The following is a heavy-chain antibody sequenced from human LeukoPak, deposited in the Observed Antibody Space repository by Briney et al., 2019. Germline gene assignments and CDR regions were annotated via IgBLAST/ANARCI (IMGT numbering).Heavy chain of an antibody. D-gene: IGHD5-24*01. CDR1: GGSISSYY. Sequence: SETLSLTCTVSGGSISSYYWNWIRQPAGKGLEWIGYIHYSGSTNYNPSLKSRVTISVDTSKNQFSLKLSSVTAADTAVYYCAGRLWRRDGYNLSAFDIWGQGTMVTVSS. CDR3: AGRLWRRDGYNLSAFDI. J-gene: IGHJ3*02. CDR2: IHYSGST. V-gene: IGHV4-59*01.